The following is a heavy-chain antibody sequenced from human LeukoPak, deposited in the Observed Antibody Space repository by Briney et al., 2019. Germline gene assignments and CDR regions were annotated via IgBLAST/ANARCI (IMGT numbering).Heavy chain of an antibody. CDR1: GFTFSSYS. CDR3: ARAGYDILTYGMDV. Sequence: PGGPLRLSCAASGFTFSSYSMNWVRQAPGKGLEWVSSISSSSSYIYYADSVKGRFTISRDNAKNSLYLQMNSLRAEDTAVYYCARAGYDILTYGMDVWGKGTTVTVSS. D-gene: IGHD3-9*01. CDR2: ISSSSSYI. J-gene: IGHJ6*04. V-gene: IGHV3-21*01.